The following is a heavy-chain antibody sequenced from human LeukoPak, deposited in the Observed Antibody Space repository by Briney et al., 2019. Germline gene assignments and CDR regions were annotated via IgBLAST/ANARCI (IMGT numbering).Heavy chain of an antibody. D-gene: IGHD2-15*01. V-gene: IGHV3-30*04. CDR1: GFTFSSYA. J-gene: IGHJ3*02. Sequence: GGSLRLSCAASGFTFSSYAMHWVRQAPGKGLEWVTIISYDGTNKYYADSVKGRFTISRDNSKNTLYLQMNSLRAEDTAVYYCAKVPTSADDAFDIWGQGTMVTVSS. CDR3: AKVPTSADDAFDI. CDR2: ISYDGTNK.